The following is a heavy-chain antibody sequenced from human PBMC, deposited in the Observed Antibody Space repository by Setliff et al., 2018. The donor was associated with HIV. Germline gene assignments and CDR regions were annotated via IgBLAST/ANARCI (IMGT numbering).Heavy chain of an antibody. D-gene: IGHD3-10*01. J-gene: IGHJ3*01. CDR1: GYTFTGYY. V-gene: IGHV1-2*02. CDR3: ARYLGGNEFDV. Sequence: ASVKVSCKASGYTFTGYYMHWVRQAPGQGLEWMGWINPNNGGTNYAQKFQGRVTMTRDTSISTAYMELSRLRSDDTAVYYCARYLGGNEFDVWGQGTKVTVSS. CDR2: INPNNGGT.